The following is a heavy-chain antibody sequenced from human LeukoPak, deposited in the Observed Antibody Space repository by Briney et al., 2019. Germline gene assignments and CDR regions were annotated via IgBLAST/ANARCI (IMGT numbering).Heavy chain of an antibody. J-gene: IGHJ4*02. CDR1: GFTFSSSA. CDR2: LSGDGNYP. Sequence: NPGGSLRLSCAASGFTFSSSAMSWVRQSPGKGLEWVSSLSGDGNYPYHADSVKGRFTISRDNSKNTLYLQMNSLRAEDTATYYCAKAQDAFDFDSWGQGTLVIVSS. CDR3: AKAQDAFDFDS. V-gene: IGHV3-23*01. D-gene: IGHD2-2*01.